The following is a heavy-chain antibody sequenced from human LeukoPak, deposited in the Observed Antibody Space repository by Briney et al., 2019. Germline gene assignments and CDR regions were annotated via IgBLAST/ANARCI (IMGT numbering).Heavy chain of an antibody. V-gene: IGHV1-2*02. CDR3: ARGLYGSGSYCLA. J-gene: IGHJ4*02. D-gene: IGHD3-10*01. CDR1: GYTFTGYY. CDR2: INPNSGGT. Sequence: GASVKISCKASGYTFTGYYMHWVRQAPGQGLEWMGWINPNSGGTNYAQKFQGRVTMTRDTSISTAYMELSRLRSDDTAVYYCARGLYGSGSYCLAWGQGTLVTVSS.